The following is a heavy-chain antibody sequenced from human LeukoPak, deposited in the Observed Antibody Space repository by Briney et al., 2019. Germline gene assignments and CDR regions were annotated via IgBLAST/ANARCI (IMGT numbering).Heavy chain of an antibody. CDR2: INQSGDT. J-gene: IGHJ4*02. CDR1: GETFSGYY. Sequence: SETLSLTCGVSGETFSGYYWSWLRQPPGKGLEWIGGINQSGDTNYNPSFESRVTMSVDASKEQFSLKVKSVTAAGGAVYYCARSLSPYYDVTSAYWVWGYWGQGSLVIISA. D-gene: IGHD3-3*01. CDR3: ARSLSPYYDVTSAYWVWGY. V-gene: IGHV4-34*01.